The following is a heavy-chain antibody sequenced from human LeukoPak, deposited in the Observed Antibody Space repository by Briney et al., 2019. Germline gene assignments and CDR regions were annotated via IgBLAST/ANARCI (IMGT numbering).Heavy chain of an antibody. D-gene: IGHD6-13*01. CDR1: GGSISSSSYY. V-gene: IGHV4-39*07. CDR3: ARLGYTNSWPFDY. CDR2: IYHSGST. J-gene: IGHJ4*02. Sequence: SETLSLTCTVSGGSISSSSYYWGWIRQPPGKGLEWIGSIYHSGSTSYNPSLKSRVTISVDTSNNQFSLKLSSVTAADTAVYYCARLGYTNSWPFDYWGQGTLVTVSS.